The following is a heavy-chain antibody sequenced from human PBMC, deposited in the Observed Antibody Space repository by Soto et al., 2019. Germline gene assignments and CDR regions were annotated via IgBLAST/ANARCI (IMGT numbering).Heavy chain of an antibody. J-gene: IGHJ6*02. CDR1: GGSIGSYY. D-gene: IGHD3-10*01. CDR2: IHYSGTT. Sequence: PSETLSLTCTVSGGSIGSYYWSWIRQSPRKGLEWIGYIHYSGTTKYNPSLQSRGTISVAMSKNQFSLKLSSVTAADTAVYYCARDSGVLNYGMDVWGQGTTVTVSS. CDR3: ARDSGVLNYGMDV. V-gene: IGHV4-59*01.